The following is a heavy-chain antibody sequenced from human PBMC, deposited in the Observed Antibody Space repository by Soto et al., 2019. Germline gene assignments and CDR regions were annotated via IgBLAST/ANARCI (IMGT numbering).Heavy chain of an antibody. CDR2: IFSNDDK. V-gene: IGHV2-26*01. CDR3: ARILFGRSVAGGYFYMDV. Sequence: HVTLKESGPVLVKPTETLTLTCTVSGFSLSNGKVGVSWLRQPPGQALEWLAHIFSNDDKSYRTSLKSRLTISEDTSKSQVVLTMTNVDPVDTATYYCARILFGRSVAGGYFYMDVWGKGTTVTVSS. CDR1: GFSLSNGKVG. D-gene: IGHD6-19*01. J-gene: IGHJ6*03.